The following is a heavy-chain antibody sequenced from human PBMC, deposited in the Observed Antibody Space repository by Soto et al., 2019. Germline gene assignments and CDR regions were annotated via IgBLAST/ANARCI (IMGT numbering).Heavy chain of an antibody. V-gene: IGHV4-59*01. CDR2: IYYSGST. CDR1: GGSISSYY. Sequence: SETLSLTCTVSGGSISSYYWSWIRQPPGKGLEWIGYIYYSGSTNYNPSLKSRVTISLDTSKNQFSLKLSSVTAADTAVYYCARASGSWEQLPAAAFDIWGQGTMVTVSS. CDR3: ARASGSWEQLPAAAFDI. D-gene: IGHD5-18*01. J-gene: IGHJ3*02.